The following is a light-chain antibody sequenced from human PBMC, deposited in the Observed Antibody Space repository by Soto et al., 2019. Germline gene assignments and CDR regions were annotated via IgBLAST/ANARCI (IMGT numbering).Light chain of an antibody. J-gene: IGLJ1*01. CDR1: ISNIXAGYD. Sequence: QSVLTQTPAVSGAPGQRVTMSCTGSISNIXAGYDVHCYQQLPGTVTKVLSFDNTNRPSGVHDRLSGSKSGTSGSLAINGLQAEDEADYYCQSDDSSLSGYVFGTGTKVTVL. CDR3: QSDDSSLSGYV. CDR2: DNT. V-gene: IGLV1-40*01.